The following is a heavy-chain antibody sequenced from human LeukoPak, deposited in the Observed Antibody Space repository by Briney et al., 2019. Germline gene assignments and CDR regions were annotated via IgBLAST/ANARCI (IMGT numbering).Heavy chain of an antibody. D-gene: IGHD3-3*01. CDR2: IIPIFGTA. J-gene: IGHJ4*02. CDR3: ARRNSSDFWSGYYPFDY. V-gene: IGHV1-69*05. Sequence: SVKVSCKASGGTFSRYVIRWVRQAAGKGVEWMGGIIPIFGTANYAQKFQGRVTITTDESTSTAHMELSSTRSEDTAVYYCARRNSSDFWSGYYPFDYWGQGTLCTVSS. CDR1: GGTFSRYV.